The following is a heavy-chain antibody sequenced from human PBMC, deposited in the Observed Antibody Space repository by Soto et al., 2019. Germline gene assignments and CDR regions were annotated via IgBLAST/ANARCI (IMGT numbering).Heavy chain of an antibody. CDR1: GFTLNNAW. CDR2: IKSEADGGTA. J-gene: IGHJ4*02. Sequence: PGGSLRLSCAASGFTLNNAWMSWVRQAPGKGLEWVGRIKSEADGGTADYAAPVKGRFTISRDDSKNTLYLQMDSLKTEDTAVYYCSSFYEHGGFHSQSLDYWGQGTLVTVSS. D-gene: IGHD2-15*01. V-gene: IGHV3-15*01. CDR3: SSFYEHGGFHSQSLDY.